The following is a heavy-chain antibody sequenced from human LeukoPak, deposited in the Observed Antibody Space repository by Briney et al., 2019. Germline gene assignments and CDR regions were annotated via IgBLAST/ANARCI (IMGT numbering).Heavy chain of an antibody. D-gene: IGHD3-16*02. CDR3: ARDYRRLGELSFFDY. CDR1: GGSISSGGYY. Sequence: SQTLSLTCTVSGGSISSGGYYWSWIRQPPGKGLGWIGYIYHSGSTYYNPSLKSRVTISVDTSKNQFSLKLSSVTAADTAVYYCARDYRRLGELSFFDYWGQGTLVTVSS. V-gene: IGHV4-30-2*01. CDR2: IYHSGST. J-gene: IGHJ4*02.